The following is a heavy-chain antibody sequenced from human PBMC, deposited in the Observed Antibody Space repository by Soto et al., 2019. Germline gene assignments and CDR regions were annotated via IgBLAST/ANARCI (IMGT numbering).Heavy chain of an antibody. J-gene: IGHJ5*02. CDR2: ISGSGDDT. CDR1: GFTFSSYG. V-gene: IGHV3-23*01. D-gene: IGHD1-26*01. Sequence: GGSLRLSCAASGFTFSSYGMSWVRQAPGKGLEWVSSISGSGDDTFYSDSVKGRFTISRDNSKNTLYLQMNSLRAEDTALYYCAKGALSKWFDPWGQGTLVTVSS. CDR3: AKGALSKWFDP.